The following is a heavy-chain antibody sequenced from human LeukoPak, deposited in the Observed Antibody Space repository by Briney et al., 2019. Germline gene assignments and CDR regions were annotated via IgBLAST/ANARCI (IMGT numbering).Heavy chain of an antibody. J-gene: IGHJ4*02. CDR2: ISVDGRSK. D-gene: IGHD4-17*01. CDR3: AKRPSDYGDYVSYFDY. V-gene: IGHV3-30*18. CDR1: GFSFISYG. Sequence: PGGSLRLSCAASGFSFISYGMHWVRQAPGKGLEWVGVISVDGRSKDYADSVKGGFTISRDNSKDTLYLQMNSLRDEDTAVYYCAKRPSDYGDYVSYFDYWGQGTLVTVSS.